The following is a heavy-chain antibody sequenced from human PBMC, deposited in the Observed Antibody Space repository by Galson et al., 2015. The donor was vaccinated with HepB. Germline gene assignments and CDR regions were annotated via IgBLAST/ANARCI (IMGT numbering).Heavy chain of an antibody. CDR3: ARGPDDFWSGYYTVDY. CDR2: INSDGSST. J-gene: IGHJ4*02. Sequence: SLRLSCAASGFTFSSYWMHWVRQAPGKGLVWVSRINSDGSSTSYADSVKGRFTISRDNAKNTLYLQMNSLRVEDTAVYYCARGPDDFWSGYYTVDYWGQGTLVTVSS. D-gene: IGHD3-3*01. V-gene: IGHV3-74*01. CDR1: GFTFSSYW.